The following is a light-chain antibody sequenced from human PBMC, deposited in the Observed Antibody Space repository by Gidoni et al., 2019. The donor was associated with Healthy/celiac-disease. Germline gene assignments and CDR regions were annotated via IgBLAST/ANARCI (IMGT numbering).Light chain of an antibody. V-gene: IGKV1-39*01. CDR2: AAS. CDR3: HQSNSTPLT. CDR1: QSISSY. Sequence: DIQITQSPSSLSASVGDRVTITCRASQSISSYLNWYKQKPGKAPKLLIYAASSLHSGVPSRFSGSGSGTDFTLTISSLHPEDFATYYCHQSNSTPLTFGGGTKVEIK. J-gene: IGKJ4*01.